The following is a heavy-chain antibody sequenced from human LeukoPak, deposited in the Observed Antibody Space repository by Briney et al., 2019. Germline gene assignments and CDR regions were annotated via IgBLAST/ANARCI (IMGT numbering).Heavy chain of an antibody. CDR1: GFTLSSYA. D-gene: IGHD3-10*01. J-gene: IGHJ1*01. CDR2: ISGSGAYT. V-gene: IGHV3-23*01. CDR3: AKYFASGSYYKLPH. Sequence: GGSLRLSCAASGFTLSSYAMSWARQAPGKGLEWVSTISGSGAYTYYADSVKGRFTISRDNSKNTLYLQMNSLRAEDTAVYYCAKYFASGSYYKLPHWGQGTLVTVSS.